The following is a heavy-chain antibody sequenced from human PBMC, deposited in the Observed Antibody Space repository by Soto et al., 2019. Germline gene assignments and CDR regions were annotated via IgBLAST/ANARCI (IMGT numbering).Heavy chain of an antibody. Sequence: EVQLVESGGGLVQPGGSLRLSCAASGFTFSSYSMNWVRKAPGKGLEWLSFISSSSSTIYYADSVRGRFTISRDNAKNSLYLQMNSLRDEDTAVYYCARDPRRDTAMAPLDHWGQGTLVTVSS. CDR2: ISSSSSTI. CDR3: ARDPRRDTAMAPLDH. V-gene: IGHV3-48*02. J-gene: IGHJ4*02. CDR1: GFTFSSYS. D-gene: IGHD5-18*01.